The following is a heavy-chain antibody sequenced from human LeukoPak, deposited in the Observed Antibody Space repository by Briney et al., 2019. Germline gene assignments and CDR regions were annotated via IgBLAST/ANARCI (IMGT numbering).Heavy chain of an antibody. J-gene: IGHJ5*02. Sequence: GGSLRLSCAASGFTFDDYAMHWVRQAPGKGLEWVSAISGSGGSTYYADSVKGRFTISRDNSKNTLYLQMNSLRAEDTAVYYCAKEDNWNYVLWFDPWGQGTLVTVSS. D-gene: IGHD1-7*01. CDR1: GFTFDDYA. CDR2: ISGSGGST. CDR3: AKEDNWNYVLWFDP. V-gene: IGHV3-23*01.